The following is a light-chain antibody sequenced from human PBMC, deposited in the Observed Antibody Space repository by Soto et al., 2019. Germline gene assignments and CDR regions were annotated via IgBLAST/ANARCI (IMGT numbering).Light chain of an antibody. CDR2: EVS. CDR1: SSDVGSYNR. J-gene: IGLJ1*01. V-gene: IGLV2-18*02. Sequence: TQPPSVSGSPGQSVTISCTGTSSDVGSYNRVSWYQQSPGTAPKLMIYEVSNRPSGVPDRFSGSKSGNTASLTISGLQAEDEADYYCSSYTSSSTYVFGTGTKVTVL. CDR3: SSYTSSSTYV.